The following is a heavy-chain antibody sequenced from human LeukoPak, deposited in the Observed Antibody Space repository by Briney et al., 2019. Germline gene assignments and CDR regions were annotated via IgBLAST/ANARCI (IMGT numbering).Heavy chain of an antibody. CDR2: IYTSGST. D-gene: IGHD4-17*01. Sequence: NPSETLSLTCTVSGGSISSGSYYWSWIRQPAGKGLEWIGRIYTSGSTNYNPSLKSRVTISLDTSKNQFSLKLSSVTAADTAVYYCANSIDFDYGDYYFDYWGQGALVTISS. J-gene: IGHJ4*02. CDR1: GGSISSGSYY. CDR3: ANSIDFDYGDYYFDY. V-gene: IGHV4-61*02.